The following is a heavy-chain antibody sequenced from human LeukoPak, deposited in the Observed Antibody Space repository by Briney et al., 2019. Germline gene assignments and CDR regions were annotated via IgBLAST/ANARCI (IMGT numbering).Heavy chain of an antibody. CDR2: ISHDGINK. CDR1: GFSFSSYA. Sequence: PGESLRLSCVVSGFSFSSYAMHWVRQAPGKGLEWVAVISHDGINKYYADSVKGRFTISRDISKNTLYVQMNSLRGEDTAVYYCARDRREYSSGWYFDQWGQGILVTVSS. V-gene: IGHV3-30*04. CDR3: ARDRREYSSGWYFDQ. J-gene: IGHJ4*02. D-gene: IGHD6-19*01.